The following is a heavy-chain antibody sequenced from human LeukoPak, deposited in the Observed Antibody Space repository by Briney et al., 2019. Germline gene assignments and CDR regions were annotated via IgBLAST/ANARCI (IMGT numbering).Heavy chain of an antibody. V-gene: IGHV4-59*01. CDR3: ARRTGVARYYYYYMDV. J-gene: IGHJ6*03. CDR1: GDSMSNYF. D-gene: IGHD5-12*01. CDR2: IYYSGNT. Sequence: SETLSLTCTVSGDSMSNYFWSWVRQPPGKGLEWIGYIYYSGNTHYNPSLKSRVTISIDTSKNQFSLKLSSVTAADTAVYYCARRTGVARYYYYYMDVWGKGTTVTVSS.